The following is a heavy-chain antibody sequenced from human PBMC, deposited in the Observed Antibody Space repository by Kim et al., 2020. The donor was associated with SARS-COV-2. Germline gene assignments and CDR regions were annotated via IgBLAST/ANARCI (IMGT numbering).Heavy chain of an antibody. D-gene: IGHD3-10*01. CDR1: GFTFSSYS. J-gene: IGHJ6*02. Sequence: GGSLRLSCAASGFTFSSYSMNWVRQAPGKGLEWVSSISSSSSYIYYADSVKGRFTISRDNAKNSLYLQMNSLRAEDTAVYYCARDQTMVRGTYYYYGMDVWGQGTTVTVSS. CDR2: ISSSSSYI. CDR3: ARDQTMVRGTYYYYGMDV. V-gene: IGHV3-21*04.